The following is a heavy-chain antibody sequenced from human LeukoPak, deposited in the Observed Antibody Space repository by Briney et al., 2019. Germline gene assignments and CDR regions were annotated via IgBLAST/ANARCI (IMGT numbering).Heavy chain of an antibody. CDR1: GFTFSDSA. J-gene: IGHJ4*02. V-gene: IGHV3-73*01. Sequence: GGSLRLSCAASGFTFSDSAMHWVRQAPGKGLEWVGRIGSKANTYATAYAASVKGRFTISRDDSKNTAYLQMNSLKTEDTVVYYCARPLAEGYWGQGTLVTVSS. CDR3: ARPLAEGY. CDR2: IGSKANTYAT.